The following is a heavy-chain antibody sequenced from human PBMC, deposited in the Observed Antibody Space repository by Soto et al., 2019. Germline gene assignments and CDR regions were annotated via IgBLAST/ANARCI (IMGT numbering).Heavy chain of an antibody. D-gene: IGHD3-10*01. CDR2: IWYDGSNK. V-gene: IGHV3-33*01. CDR3: ARDPTYGSGSPLTHGMDV. J-gene: IGHJ6*02. CDR1: GFTFSSYG. Sequence: GGSLRLSCAASGFTFSSYGMDWVRQAPGKGLEWVAVIWYDGSNKYYADSVKGRFTISRDNSKNTLYLQMNSLRAEDTAVYYCARDPTYGSGSPLTHGMDVWGQGTTVTVSS.